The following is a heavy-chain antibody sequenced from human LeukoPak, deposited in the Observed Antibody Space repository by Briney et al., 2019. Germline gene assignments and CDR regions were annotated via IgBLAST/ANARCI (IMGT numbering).Heavy chain of an antibody. D-gene: IGHD6-19*01. CDR2: IYPGDSDT. V-gene: IGHV5-51*01. J-gene: IGHJ4*02. Sequence: GESLNISCKGSGYSFTNYWIGWVRQMPGKGLEWMGIIYPGDSDTRYSPSFQGQVTISADKSISTAYLQWSSLKTSDTAMYYCARRTDSSGWYYFDYWGQGTLVTVSS. CDR3: ARRTDSSGWYYFDY. CDR1: GYSFTNYW.